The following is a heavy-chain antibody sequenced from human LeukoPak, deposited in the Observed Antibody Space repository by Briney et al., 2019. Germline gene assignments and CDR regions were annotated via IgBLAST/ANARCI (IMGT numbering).Heavy chain of an antibody. Sequence: ASVNVSCKASGYTFTSYGISWVRQAPGQGLEWMGWISAYNGNTNYAQKLQGRVTMTTDTSTSTAYMELRSLRSDDTAVYYCARDRMIVVVITTNYYYYYGMDVWGQGTTVTVSS. V-gene: IGHV1-18*01. D-gene: IGHD3-22*01. J-gene: IGHJ6*02. CDR3: ARDRMIVVVITTNYYYYYGMDV. CDR2: ISAYNGNT. CDR1: GYTFTSYG.